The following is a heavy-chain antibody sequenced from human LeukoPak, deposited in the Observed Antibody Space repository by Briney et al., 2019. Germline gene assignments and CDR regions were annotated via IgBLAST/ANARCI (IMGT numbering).Heavy chain of an antibody. J-gene: IGHJ1*01. D-gene: IGHD6-19*01. Sequence: SETLSLTCTVSGGSISSSSYYWGWIRQPPGKGLEWIGSIYYSGSTYYNPSLKSRVTISVDTSKNQFSLKLSSATAADTAVYYCARQERSGWYSYFQHWGQGTLVTVSS. CDR1: GGSISSSSYY. CDR2: IYYSGST. CDR3: ARQERSGWYSYFQH. V-gene: IGHV4-39*01.